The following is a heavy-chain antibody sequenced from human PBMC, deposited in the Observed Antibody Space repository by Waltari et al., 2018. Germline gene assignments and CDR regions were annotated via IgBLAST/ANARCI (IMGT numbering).Heavy chain of an antibody. CDR1: GYNFGSVG. J-gene: IGHJ5*02. CDR2: ISYDGSDL. D-gene: IGHD3-3*02. CDR3: VISTRFDP. V-gene: IGHV3-30*03. Sequence: VQVVESGGGVVQPGKSLRLSCVGSGYNFGSVGIHWVRQTPVKGLEWIALISYDGSDLYYADSVKGRFTISRDISQNTVYLQMNSLRTEDTAIYYCVISTRFDPWGQGTLVSVSS.